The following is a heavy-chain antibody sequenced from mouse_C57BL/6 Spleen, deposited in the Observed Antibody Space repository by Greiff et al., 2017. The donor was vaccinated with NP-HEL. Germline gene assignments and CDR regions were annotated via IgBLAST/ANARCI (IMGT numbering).Heavy chain of an antibody. CDR3: TRSTLLSYFDY. CDR1: GYTFTDYE. V-gene: IGHV1-15*01. D-gene: IGHD2-1*01. Sequence: QLQQSVAELVRPGASVTLSCKASGYTFTDYEMHWVKQTPVHGLEWIGAIDPETGGTAYNQKFKGKAILTADKSSSTAYMELRSLTSEDSAVYYCTRSTLLSYFDYWGQGTTLTVSS. CDR2: IDPETGGT. J-gene: IGHJ2*01.